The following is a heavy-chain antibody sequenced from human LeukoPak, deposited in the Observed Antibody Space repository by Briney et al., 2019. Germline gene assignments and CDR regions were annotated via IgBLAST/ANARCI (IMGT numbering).Heavy chain of an antibody. CDR1: GGSISSYY. D-gene: IGHD1-26*01. Sequence: PSETLSLTCTVSGGSISSYYWSWIRQPAGKGLEWIGRIHKSGTTYYSPSLKSRVTMSIDTSKNQFSLQLSAVSAADTAIYYCARVFGGNSLDYWGQGTLVAVSS. CDR3: ARVFGGNSLDY. J-gene: IGHJ4*02. CDR2: IHKSGTT. V-gene: IGHV4-4*07.